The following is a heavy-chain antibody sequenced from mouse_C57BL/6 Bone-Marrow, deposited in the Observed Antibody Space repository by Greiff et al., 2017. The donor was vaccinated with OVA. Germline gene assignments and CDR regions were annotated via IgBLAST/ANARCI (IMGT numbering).Heavy chain of an antibody. Sequence: EVNVVESGGGLVKPGGSLKLSCAASGFTFSSYTMSWVRQTPEKRLEWVATISGGGGNTYYPDSVKGRFTISRDNAKNTLYLQMSSLRSEDTALYYCARQGVYYGSTLYFDYWGQGTTLTVSS. D-gene: IGHD1-1*01. CDR3: ARQGVYYGSTLYFDY. CDR1: GFTFSSYT. CDR2: ISGGGGNT. J-gene: IGHJ2*01. V-gene: IGHV5-9*01.